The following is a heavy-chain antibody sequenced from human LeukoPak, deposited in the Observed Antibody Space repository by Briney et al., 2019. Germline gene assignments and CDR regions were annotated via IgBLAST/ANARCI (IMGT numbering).Heavy chain of an antibody. V-gene: IGHV3-23*01. CDR1: GFTFSAYA. J-gene: IGHJ1*01. CDR3: ARDPGAYYYDNSGYTHAEYFQH. CDR2: IGSDNKP. Sequence: PGGSLRLSCEASGFTFSAYAMTWVRQAPGKGLEWVSSIGSDNKPHYSKSVKGRFAISRDNSKSMLFLQLNSLRAEDTALYYCARDPGAYYYDNSGYTHAEYFQHWGQGILVTVSS. D-gene: IGHD3-22*01.